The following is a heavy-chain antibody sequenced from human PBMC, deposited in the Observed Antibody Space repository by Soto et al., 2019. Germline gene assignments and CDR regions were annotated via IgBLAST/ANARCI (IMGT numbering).Heavy chain of an antibody. Sequence: PSETLSLTCAVYGGSFSGYYWSWIRQPPGKGLEWIGEINHSGSTNYNPSLKSRVTISVDTSKNQFSLKLSSVTAADTAVYYFARGGKLYYYDSSGYYYENWGQGTLVTVSS. CDR3: ARGGKLYYYDSSGYYYEN. V-gene: IGHV4-34*01. J-gene: IGHJ4*02. CDR1: GGSFSGYY. D-gene: IGHD3-22*01. CDR2: INHSGST.